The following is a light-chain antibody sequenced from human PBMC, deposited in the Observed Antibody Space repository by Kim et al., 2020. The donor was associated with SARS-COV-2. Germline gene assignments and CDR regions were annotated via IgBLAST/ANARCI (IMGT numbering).Light chain of an antibody. CDR2: DNN. J-gene: IGLJ3*02. CDR3: GTWDSSLSAGPWV. CDR1: SSNIGNNY. V-gene: IGLV1-51*01. Sequence: QSVLTQPPSVSAAPGQTVTISCSGSSSNIGNNYVSCYQQRPGTAPKLLIYDNNNRPSGIPDRFSGSKSGTSATLVIPGLQAGDEADYYCGTWDSSLSAGPWVFGGGTQLTVL.